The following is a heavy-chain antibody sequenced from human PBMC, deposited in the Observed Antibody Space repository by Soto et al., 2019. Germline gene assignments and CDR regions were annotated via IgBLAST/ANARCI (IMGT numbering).Heavy chain of an antibody. J-gene: IGHJ4*02. D-gene: IGHD6-19*01. Sequence: GGSLRLSCAVSGFIFSRYSMNWVRQAPGKGLEWVSGISGSGDSTYYADSVKGRFTVSRDNSKNTLYLQMNSLRAEDTAVFYCAKERSSGWSFDYWGQGTLVTVSS. CDR1: GFIFSRYS. V-gene: IGHV3-23*01. CDR2: ISGSGDST. CDR3: AKERSSGWSFDY.